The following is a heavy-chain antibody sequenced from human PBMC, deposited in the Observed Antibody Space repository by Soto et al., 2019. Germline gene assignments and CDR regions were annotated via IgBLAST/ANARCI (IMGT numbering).Heavy chain of an antibody. J-gene: IGHJ5*01. V-gene: IGHV1-46*03. CDR1: GYTFTSYY. Sequence: QVQLVQSGAEVKKPGASVKVSCKASGYTFTSYYMHWVRQAPGQGLEWMGIINPSGGSTSYAQKFQGRVTRTRDTSPSTVYMELSSRGPEDKAGYYCARGLLAAPGTKTKGIPCFDPWGQGTLVTVSS. D-gene: IGHD6-13*01. CDR3: ARGLLAAPGTKTKGIPCFDP. CDR2: INPSGGST.